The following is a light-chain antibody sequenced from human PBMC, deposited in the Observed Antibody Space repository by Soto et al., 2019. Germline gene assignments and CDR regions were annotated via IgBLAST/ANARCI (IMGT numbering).Light chain of an antibody. J-gene: IGLJ3*02. Sequence: QSVLNQPPSASGTPGQTVTISCSGRFSNIGSNFIYWYQQLPGTAPKLLIYRNNERPPGVPDRFSAPKSGTSASLAISGLRSENEADYHCAAWDDSLSGVVFGGGTQLTVL. CDR2: RNN. V-gene: IGLV1-47*01. CDR1: FSNIGSNF. CDR3: AAWDDSLSGVV.